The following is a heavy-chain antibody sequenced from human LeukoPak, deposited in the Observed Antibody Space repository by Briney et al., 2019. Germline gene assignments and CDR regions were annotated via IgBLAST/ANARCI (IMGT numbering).Heavy chain of an antibody. CDR1: GFTFSNYL. J-gene: IGHJ4*02. D-gene: IGHD1-1*01. V-gene: IGHV3-48*01. CDR3: ARETQGYNWNDFDY. Sequence: PGGSLRLSCVGSGFTFSNYLMNWVRQAPGKGLEWVSFISSTGGTIYYADAVKGRFTVSRDNAKNSLLLQMNSLRAEDTAVYYCARETQGYNWNDFDYWGQGTLVTASS. CDR2: ISSTGGTI.